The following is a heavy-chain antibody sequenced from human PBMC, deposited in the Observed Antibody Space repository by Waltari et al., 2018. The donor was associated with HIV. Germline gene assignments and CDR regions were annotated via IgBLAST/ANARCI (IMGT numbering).Heavy chain of an antibody. D-gene: IGHD1-26*01. Sequence: QVLLQESGPGLVKSSQTLSLTCSVYGGSISGAGFYWSWILQHPVTGLEWIEHIEYTGNTFYNPSLKTRISTSLDTSKLLSSLNLTSVTIADTAVYYCARGRGFLYLARWGHGTLVTVSS. CDR1: GGSISGAGFY. CDR2: IEYTGNT. CDR3: ARGRGFLYLAR. V-gene: IGHV4-31*03. J-gene: IGHJ4*03.